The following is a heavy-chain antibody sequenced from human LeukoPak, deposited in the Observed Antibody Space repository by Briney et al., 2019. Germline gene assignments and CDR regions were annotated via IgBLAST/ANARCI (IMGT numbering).Heavy chain of an antibody. Sequence: LTGGSLRLSCAASGFTFSSYAMSWVRQAPGKGLEWVSTISVSGGSTYYADSVKGRFTISRDNSKSTVYLQMNSVRAEDTARYYCAKYGRSGYSSGMDVWGQGTTVTVSS. D-gene: IGHD2-15*01. CDR2: ISVSGGST. CDR1: GFTFSSYA. CDR3: AKYGRSGYSSGMDV. J-gene: IGHJ6*02. V-gene: IGHV3-23*01.